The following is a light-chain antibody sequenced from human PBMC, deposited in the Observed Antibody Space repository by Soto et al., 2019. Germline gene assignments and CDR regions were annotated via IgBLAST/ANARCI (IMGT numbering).Light chain of an antibody. V-gene: IGKV1-39*01. CDR2: AAS. J-gene: IGKJ2*01. CDR3: QQNFNKPHT. CDR1: QNINSY. Sequence: DVQLTQSPSSLSASVGDRVTITCRASQNINSYLNWYQQIPGTAPKFLMYAASSLQSGVPSRFSGSESGTDFTIIISGLQSEDSGFYFCQQNFNKPHTFGAGTKLEI.